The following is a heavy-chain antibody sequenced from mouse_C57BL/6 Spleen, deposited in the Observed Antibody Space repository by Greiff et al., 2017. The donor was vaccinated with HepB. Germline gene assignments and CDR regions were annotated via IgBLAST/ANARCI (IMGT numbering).Heavy chain of an antibody. D-gene: IGHD1-1*02. CDR2: IDPEDGET. Sequence: EVQLQQSGAELVKPGASVKLSCTASGFNIKDYYMHWVKQRTEQGLEWIGRIDPEDGETKYAPNFKGKATITADTYSNTAYLQPSSLTSEDTAVYYCAGDGGGGAMDYWSQGTSVTVSS. CDR3: AGDGGGGAMDY. V-gene: IGHV14-2*01. J-gene: IGHJ4*01. CDR1: GFNIKDYY.